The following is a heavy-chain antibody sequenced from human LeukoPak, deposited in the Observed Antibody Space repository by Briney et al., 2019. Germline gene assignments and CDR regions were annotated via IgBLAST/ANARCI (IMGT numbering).Heavy chain of an antibody. D-gene: IGHD3-10*01. J-gene: IGHJ4*02. CDR1: GFTFSRYG. CDR3: AKGDPYGSGSYPVDY. V-gene: IGHV3-30*18. CDR2: ISYDGSNK. Sequence: GGSLRLSCAASGFTFSRYGMHWVRQASGKGLEWVALISYDGSNKYYADSVKGRFTISRDDSKNTLYLQMNSLRPEDTAVYYCAKGDPYGSGSYPVDYWGQGTLVTVSS.